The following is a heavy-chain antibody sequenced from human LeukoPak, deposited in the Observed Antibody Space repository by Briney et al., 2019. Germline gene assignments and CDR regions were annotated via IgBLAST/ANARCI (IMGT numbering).Heavy chain of an antibody. D-gene: IGHD3-10*01. Sequence: GGSLRLSCAASGFTFSSYWMSWVRQAPGKGLEWVANIKQDGSEKYYVDSVKGRFTISRDNAKNSLYLQMNSLRAEDTAVYYCAPEPTYYSPAGDYWGQGTLVTVSS. J-gene: IGHJ4*02. CDR1: GFTFSSYW. CDR3: APEPTYYSPAGDY. CDR2: IKQDGSEK. V-gene: IGHV3-7*01.